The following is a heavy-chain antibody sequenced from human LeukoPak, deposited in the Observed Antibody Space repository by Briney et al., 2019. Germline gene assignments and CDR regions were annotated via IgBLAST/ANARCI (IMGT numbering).Heavy chain of an antibody. D-gene: IGHD4-17*01. CDR2: INPSGGST. CDR1: GYTFTSYY. CDR3: ARATTVTSISDV. Sequence: ASVKVSCKASGYTFTSYYMHWVRQAPGQGLEWMGIINPSGGSTSYAQKFQGRVTMTRDMSTSTVYMELSSLRSEDTAVYYCARATTVTSISDVWGKGTTVTISS. V-gene: IGHV1-46*01. J-gene: IGHJ6*04.